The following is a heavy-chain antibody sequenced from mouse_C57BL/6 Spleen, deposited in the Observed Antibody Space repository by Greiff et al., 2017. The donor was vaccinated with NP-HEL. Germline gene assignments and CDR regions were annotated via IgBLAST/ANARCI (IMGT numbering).Heavy chain of an antibody. CDR2: FLPGSGST. V-gene: IGHV1-9*01. D-gene: IGHD3-2*02. CDR3: ARRTAQATSWFAY. Sequence: VKVVESGAELMKPGASVKLSCKATGYTFTGYWIEWVKQRPGHGLEWIGEFLPGSGSTNYNEKFKGKATFPADTSSNTAYMQLSSLTTEDSAIDYCARRTAQATSWFAYWGQGTLVTVSA. CDR1: GYTFTGYW. J-gene: IGHJ3*01.